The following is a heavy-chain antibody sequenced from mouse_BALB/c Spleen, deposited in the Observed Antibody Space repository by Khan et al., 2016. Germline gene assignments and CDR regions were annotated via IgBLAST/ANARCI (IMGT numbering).Heavy chain of an antibody. CDR3: ARDVITTDTVGY. CDR2: ISSGGGYT. V-gene: IGHV5-6*01. Sequence: EVELVESGGDLVKPGGSLKLSCAASGFTFSSYGMSWVRQTPDKSLEWFATISSGGGYTYYPESVKGRFTISRDNATNTLYLQMNSLKSEDTAMYYCARDVITTDTVGYWGQGTLVTVAA. D-gene: IGHD1-2*01. CDR1: GFTFSSYG. J-gene: IGHJ3*01.